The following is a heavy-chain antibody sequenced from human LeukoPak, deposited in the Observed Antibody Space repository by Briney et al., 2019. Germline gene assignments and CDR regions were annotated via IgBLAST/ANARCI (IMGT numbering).Heavy chain of an antibody. V-gene: IGHV1-8*01. J-gene: IGHJ4*02. CDR1: GYTFINYE. D-gene: IGHD6-19*01. Sequence: ASVKVSCKASGYTFINYEINWVRQATGQGLEWMGWMNPKSGNTGYAQKFQGRVTMTRNTSISTAYMELSSLRSEDTAVYYCAKEGSGWPFDYWGQGTLVTVSS. CDR3: AKEGSGWPFDY. CDR2: MNPKSGNT.